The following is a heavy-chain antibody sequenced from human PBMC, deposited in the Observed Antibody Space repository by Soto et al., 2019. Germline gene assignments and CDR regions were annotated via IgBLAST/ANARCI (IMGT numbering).Heavy chain of an antibody. Sequence: QVQLRQWGAGLLKPSETLSLTCAVYGGSFNGYYWSWIRQPPGKGMEYIGEINHSGSTNYNPSLKSRVTISIDTAKNQFSLKLSSVTAADTAFYYCAKGWGGGQLVGYWGQGTLVTVSS. CDR3: AKGWGGGQLVGY. CDR2: INHSGST. CDR1: GGSFNGYY. V-gene: IGHV4-34*01. D-gene: IGHD6-6*01. J-gene: IGHJ4*02.